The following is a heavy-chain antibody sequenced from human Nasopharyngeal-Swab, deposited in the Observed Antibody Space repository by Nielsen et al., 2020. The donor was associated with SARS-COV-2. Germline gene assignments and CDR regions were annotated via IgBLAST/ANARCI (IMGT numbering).Heavy chain of an antibody. D-gene: IGHD3-3*01. J-gene: IGHJ6*03. CDR1: GGSISSSSYY. Sequence: SETLSLTCTVSGGSISSSSYYWGWIRQPPGKGLEWIGSIYYSGSTYYNPSLKSRVTISVDTSKNQFSLKLSSVTAADTAVYYCARQDGEITILGVALNPRNMDVWGKGTTVTVSS. CDR3: ARQDGEITILGVALNPRNMDV. CDR2: IYYSGST. V-gene: IGHV4-39*01.